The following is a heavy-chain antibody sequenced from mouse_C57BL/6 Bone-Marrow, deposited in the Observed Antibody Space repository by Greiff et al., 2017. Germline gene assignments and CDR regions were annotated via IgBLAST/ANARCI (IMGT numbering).Heavy chain of an antibody. CDR3: TRATYYEYESAFAY. V-gene: IGHV1-15*01. CDR1: GYTFTDYE. J-gene: IGHJ3*01. Sequence: QVHVKQSGAELVRPGASVTLSCKASGYTFTDYEMHWVKQTPVHGLEWIGAIDPETGGTAYNQKFKGKAILTADKSSSTAYMELRTLTSEDSAGYYCTRATYYEYESAFAYWGQGTLVTVSA. D-gene: IGHD2-4*01. CDR2: IDPETGGT.